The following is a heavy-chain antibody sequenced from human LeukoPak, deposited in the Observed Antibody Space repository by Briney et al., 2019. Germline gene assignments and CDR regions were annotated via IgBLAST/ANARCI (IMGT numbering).Heavy chain of an antibody. V-gene: IGHV3-48*03. CDR1: GFTFSSYE. J-gene: IGHJ2*01. Sequence: GGSLRLSCAASGFTFSSYEMNWVRQAPGKGLEWVSYISSSGSTISYADSVKGRFTISRDNAKNTLYLQMSSLRAEDTAVYYCAREGATDWYFHLWGRGTLVTVSS. CDR2: ISSSGSTI. D-gene: IGHD5-12*01. CDR3: AREGATDWYFHL.